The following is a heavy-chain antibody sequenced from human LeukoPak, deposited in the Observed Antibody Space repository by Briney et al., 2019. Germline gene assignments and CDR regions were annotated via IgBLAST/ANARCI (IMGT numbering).Heavy chain of an antibody. V-gene: IGHV3-15*01. CDR1: GFTLSHVW. Sequence: GGSLRLSCAASGFTLSHVWMSWVRPAPGKGLEWVGRIKTKIDGGTTDYAAPVKGRFTISRDDSKNTLYLQINSLKTEDTAVYYCTTESYCSSTSCPGTFDFWGQGTLVTVSS. CDR3: TTESYCSSTSCPGTFDF. CDR2: IKTKIDGGTT. D-gene: IGHD2-2*01. J-gene: IGHJ4*02.